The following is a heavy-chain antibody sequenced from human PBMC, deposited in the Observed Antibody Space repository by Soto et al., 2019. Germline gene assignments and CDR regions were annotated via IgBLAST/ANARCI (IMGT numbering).Heavy chain of an antibody. Sequence: SVKVSCKASGGTFSSYAISWVRQAPGQGLEWMGGIIPIFGTANYAQKFQGRVTITADESTSTAYMELSSLRSEDTAVYYCARVTRGTRGKTYYDFWSGYYDYWGQGTLVTVSS. J-gene: IGHJ4*02. CDR2: IIPIFGTA. CDR1: GGTFSSYA. D-gene: IGHD3-3*01. V-gene: IGHV1-69*13. CDR3: ARVTRGTRGKTYYDFWSGYYDY.